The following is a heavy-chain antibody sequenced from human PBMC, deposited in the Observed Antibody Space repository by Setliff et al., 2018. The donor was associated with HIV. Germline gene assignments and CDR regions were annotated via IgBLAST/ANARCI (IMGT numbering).Heavy chain of an antibody. J-gene: IGHJ4*02. CDR2: IYYSGST. CDR1: GGSISSDY. D-gene: IGHD3-3*01. Sequence: PSETLSLTCTVSGGSISSDYWSWIRQPPGKGLGWIGYIYYSGSTNYHPTPKSRVAISIDSSKNHFSLRLNSLTAADTAGYYCARRPLFGVVIASVAKMEFDYWGQGTLVTVSS. CDR3: ARRPLFGVVIASVAKMEFDY. V-gene: IGHV4-59*12.